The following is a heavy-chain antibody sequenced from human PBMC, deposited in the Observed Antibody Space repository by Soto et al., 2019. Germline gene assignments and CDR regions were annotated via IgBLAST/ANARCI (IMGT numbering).Heavy chain of an antibody. Sequence: TPSLTCTVSGGSISSSSYYWSWVRPPPGKGLEWIGSIYYSGSTYYNPSLKSRVTISVDTSKNQFSLKLSSVTAADTAVYYCARHTYSSRWYDYFDYWGQGTLVTVSS. D-gene: IGHD6-13*01. CDR2: IYYSGST. J-gene: IGHJ4*02. CDR1: GGSISSSSYY. V-gene: IGHV4-39*01. CDR3: ARHTYSSRWYDYFDY.